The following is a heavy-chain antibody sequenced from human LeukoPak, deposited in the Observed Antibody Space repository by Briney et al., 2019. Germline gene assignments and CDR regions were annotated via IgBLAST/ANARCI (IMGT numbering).Heavy chain of an antibody. CDR3: TRADFGGNSDYYYYGMDV. J-gene: IGHJ6*02. Sequence: ASVKVSCKAAGYIFNNYYLHWVRQAPGQGLEWMGIINPGAGSTSYAQKFQGRVTMTRDTSTSTVYTELSSLRSEDTAVYYCTRADFGGNSDYYYYGMDVWGQGTTVTVSS. D-gene: IGHD4-23*01. CDR1: GYIFNNYY. CDR2: INPGAGST. V-gene: IGHV1-46*02.